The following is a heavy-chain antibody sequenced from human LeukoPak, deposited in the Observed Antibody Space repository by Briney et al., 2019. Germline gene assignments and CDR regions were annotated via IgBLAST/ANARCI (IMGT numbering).Heavy chain of an antibody. CDR2: INSDGSRT. J-gene: IGHJ4*02. Sequence: PGRSLRLSCAASGFTLSSYWMHWVRQAPGKGLVGVSRINSDGSRTSYADSVKGRFTISRDNAKNTLYLQMNSLRAEDTAVYYCARDLFRGDFDYWGQGTLVTVSS. CDR1: GFTLSSYW. V-gene: IGHV3-74*01. CDR3: ARDLFRGDFDY.